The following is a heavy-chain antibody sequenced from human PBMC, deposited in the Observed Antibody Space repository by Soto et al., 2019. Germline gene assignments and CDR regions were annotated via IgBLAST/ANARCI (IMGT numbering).Heavy chain of an antibody. D-gene: IGHD3-3*01. V-gene: IGHV4-39*01. CDR1: GGSLSSGRYY. J-gene: IGHJ4*02. Sequence: SETLSLTCTVSGGSLSSGRYYWAWLRQRPGKGREWLGTIDYSGTTYYSPSLKSRVTISVDTSKNQFSLKLISVTAADAAVYYCARQRDYEFLPTYLYYFDYWGQGTLVTVSS. CDR2: IDYSGTT. CDR3: ARQRDYEFLPTYLYYFDY.